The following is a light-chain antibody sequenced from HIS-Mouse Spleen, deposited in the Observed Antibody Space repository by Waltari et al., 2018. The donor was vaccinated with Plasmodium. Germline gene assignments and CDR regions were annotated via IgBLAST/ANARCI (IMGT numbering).Light chain of an antibody. V-gene: IGLV3-1*01. J-gene: IGLJ2*01. CDR1: KLGAQY. Sequence: YELTQPPPLSVPPRQTASLPSTGVKLGAQYACWSQQNPGQSHVLVIYQDSKRPSGIPERFSGSNSGNTATLTISGTQAMDEADYYCQAWDSSTVVFGGGTKLTVL. CDR2: QDS. CDR3: QAWDSSTVV.